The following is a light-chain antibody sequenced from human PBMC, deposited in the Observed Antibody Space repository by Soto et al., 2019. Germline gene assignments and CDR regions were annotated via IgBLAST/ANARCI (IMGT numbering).Light chain of an antibody. CDR2: DAS. CDR3: QQRKSRLT. CDR1: QSVSSY. J-gene: IGKJ4*01. V-gene: IGKV3-11*01. Sequence: DIVLTQSPATLSLSPGERATLSCRASQSVSSYLAWYQQRPGQAPRLLIYDASNRAPGIPARFSGSGSGTDFTLTISSLEPEDFAVYYCQQRKSRLTFGGGTKVEIK.